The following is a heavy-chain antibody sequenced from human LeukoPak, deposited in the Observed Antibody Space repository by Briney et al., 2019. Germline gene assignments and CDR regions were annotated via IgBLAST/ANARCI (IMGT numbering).Heavy chain of an antibody. V-gene: IGHV3-23*01. CDR2: ISCSGGST. CDR3: AKVPWGYYYDSSGLLQSGY. D-gene: IGHD3-22*01. J-gene: IGHJ4*02. Sequence: GGSLRLSCAASGFTFSSYAMSWVRQAPGKGLEWVSAISCSGGSTYYADSVKGRFTISRDNSKNTLYLQMNSLRAEDTAVYYCAKVPWGYYYDSSGLLQSGYWGQGTLVTVSS. CDR1: GFTFSSYA.